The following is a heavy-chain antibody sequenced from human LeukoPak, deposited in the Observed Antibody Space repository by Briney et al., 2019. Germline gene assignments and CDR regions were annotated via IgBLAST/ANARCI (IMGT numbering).Heavy chain of an antibody. Sequence: PGASVKVSCKASGYTFTSYGISWVRQAPGQGLEWMGWISAYNGNTNYAQKLQGRVTMTTDTSTSTAYMELRSLRSDDTAVYYCARDRGPTQLLYEDYYYGMDVWGQGTTVTVSS. D-gene: IGHD2-2*02. V-gene: IGHV1-18*04. J-gene: IGHJ6*02. CDR1: GYTFTSYG. CDR2: ISAYNGNT. CDR3: ARDRGPTQLLYEDYYYGMDV.